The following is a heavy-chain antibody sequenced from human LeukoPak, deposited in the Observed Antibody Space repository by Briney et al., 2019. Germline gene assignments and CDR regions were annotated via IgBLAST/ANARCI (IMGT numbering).Heavy chain of an antibody. J-gene: IGHJ4*02. CDR2: IKQDGSEK. V-gene: IGHV3-7*03. Sequence: PGGSLRLSCAASGFTFSSYWMGWVRQAPGKGLEWVANIKQDGSEKYYVDSVKGRFTISRDTAKNSLYLQMNSLRVDDTAVYYCARGTYFDYWGQGTLVTVSS. CDR3: ARGTYFDY. D-gene: IGHD1-26*01. CDR1: GFTFSSYW.